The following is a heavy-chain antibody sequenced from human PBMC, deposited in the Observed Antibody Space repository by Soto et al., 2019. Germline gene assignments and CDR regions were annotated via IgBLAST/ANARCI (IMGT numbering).Heavy chain of an antibody. Sequence: GISVEVCWKDSGYSFKSYGLRWVRQENKQGLEWMGWINTYNGNTNHAQKLQGRVTMTTDTSTSTAYMELRSLRSDDTAVYYCARGVGSGTYYNQYNWFDPWGQGTLVTVSS. V-gene: IGHV1-18*01. CDR3: ARGVGSGTYYNQYNWFDP. CDR1: GYSFKSYG. CDR2: INTYNGNT. J-gene: IGHJ5*02. D-gene: IGHD3-10*01.